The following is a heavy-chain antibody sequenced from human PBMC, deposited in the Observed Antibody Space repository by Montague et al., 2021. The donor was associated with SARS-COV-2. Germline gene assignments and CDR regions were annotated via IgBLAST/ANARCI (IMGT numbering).Heavy chain of an antibody. CDR3: ARIPVDSKYYFDF. V-gene: IGHV6-1*01. CDR1: GDSVSSNIAT. J-gene: IGHJ4*02. CDR2: TYYRSKWYN. D-gene: IGHD4-11*01. Sequence: CAISGDSVSSNIATWNWIRQSPSRGLEWLGRTYYRSKWYNDYAESVKSRITIDPDTSKHLFSLHLNSVTPEGTAVYYCARIPVDSKYYFDFWGQGTLVTVSS.